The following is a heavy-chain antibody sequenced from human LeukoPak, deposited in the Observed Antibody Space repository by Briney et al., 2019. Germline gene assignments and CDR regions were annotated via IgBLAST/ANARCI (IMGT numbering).Heavy chain of an antibody. CDR2: ISAYNGNT. V-gene: IGHV1-18*01. J-gene: IGHJ6*03. CDR3: ARDPSSGWYGYYYCYMDV. CDR1: GYTFTSYG. D-gene: IGHD6-19*01. Sequence: ASVKVSCKASGYTFTSYGISWVRQAPGQGLEWMGWISAYNGNTNYAQKLQGRVTMTTDTSTSTAYMELRSLRSDDTAVYYCARDPSSGWYGYYYCYMDVWGKGTTVTVSS.